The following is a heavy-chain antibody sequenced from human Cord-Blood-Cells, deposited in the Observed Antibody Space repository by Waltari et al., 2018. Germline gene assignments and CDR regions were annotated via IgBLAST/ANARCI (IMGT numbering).Heavy chain of an antibody. CDR3: ARRGGDAYWYFDL. CDR1: GYSFTSYC. J-gene: IGHJ2*01. D-gene: IGHD2-21*02. V-gene: IGHV5-51*03. Sequence: EVQLVQSGAEVKKPGVSMKISCKGSGYSFTSYCIAWVRQMPGKGLEWMGIIYPGDSDTRYSPSFQGQVTISADKSISTAYLQWSSLKASDTAMYYCARRGGDAYWYFDLWGRGTLVTVSS. CDR2: IYPGDSDT.